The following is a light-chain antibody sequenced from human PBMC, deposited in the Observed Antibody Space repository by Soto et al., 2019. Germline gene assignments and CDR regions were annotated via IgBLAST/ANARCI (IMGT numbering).Light chain of an antibody. J-gene: IGKJ1*01. CDR2: GAS. CDR1: QSVSSSF. CDR3: QQYGRP. V-gene: IGKV3-20*01. Sequence: EIVLTQSPGTLSLSPGERATLSCRASQSVSSSFLAWYQQKVGQAPRLLIYGASSRATGIPDRFSGSGSGTDFTLTISRLEPEDFGVYYCQQYGRPFGQGTKVDIK.